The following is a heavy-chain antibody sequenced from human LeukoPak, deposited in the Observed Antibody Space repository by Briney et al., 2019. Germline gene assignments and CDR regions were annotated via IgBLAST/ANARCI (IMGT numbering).Heavy chain of an antibody. CDR1: GGSLSGYY. D-gene: IGHD3-16*02. CDR2: INHSGST. CDR3: ARPYDYVWGSYRYWTKAFDI. V-gene: IGHV4-34*01. J-gene: IGHJ3*02. Sequence: PSETLSLTCAVYGGSLSGYYWSWIRQPPGKGLGWIGEINHSGSTNYNPSLKSRVTISVDTSKNQFSLKLSSVTAADTAVYYCARPYDYVWGSYRYWTKAFDIWGQGTMVTVSS.